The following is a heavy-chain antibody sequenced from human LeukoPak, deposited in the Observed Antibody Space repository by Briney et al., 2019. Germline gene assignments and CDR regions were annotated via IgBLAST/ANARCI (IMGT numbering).Heavy chain of an antibody. J-gene: IGHJ4*02. V-gene: IGHV3-23*01. CDR3: ATMLTGYYLDY. CDR2: INGGGGNSGGNT. Sequence: GGSLRLSCAASGFILSAYAMIWVRQAPGKGLEWVSAINGGGGNSGGNTYYADSVKGRFTISRDNSKNTLYLQMNSLRAEDTAVYYCATMLTGYYLDYWGEGTLVTVSS. D-gene: IGHD3-9*01. CDR1: GFILSAYA.